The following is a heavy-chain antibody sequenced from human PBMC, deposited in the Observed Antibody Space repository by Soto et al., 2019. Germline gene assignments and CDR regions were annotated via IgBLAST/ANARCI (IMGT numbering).Heavy chain of an antibody. CDR3: ARAHLKSDIVVVVAATPHWFDP. CDR2: IIPIFGTA. J-gene: IGHJ5*02. D-gene: IGHD2-15*01. Sequence: QVQLVQSGAEVKKPGSSVKVSCKASGGTFSSYAISWVRQAPGQGLEWMGGIIPIFGTANYAQKFQGRVTITADESTSTAYMELSSLRSEDTAVYYCARAHLKSDIVVVVAATPHWFDPWGQGTLVTVSS. V-gene: IGHV1-69*12. CDR1: GGTFSSYA.